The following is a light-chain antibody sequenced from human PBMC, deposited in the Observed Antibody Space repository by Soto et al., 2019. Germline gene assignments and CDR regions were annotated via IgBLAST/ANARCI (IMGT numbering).Light chain of an antibody. Sequence: EIVLTQSPATLSLSPGERATLSCRASQSVSSYLAWYQQKPGQAPRVLIYDASNRATGIPARFSGSGSGTDFTLTISSLEPEDFAVYDCQQRSNWPPTFGQGTTVAIK. V-gene: IGKV3-11*01. CDR1: QSVSSY. CDR2: DAS. J-gene: IGKJ1*01. CDR3: QQRSNWPPT.